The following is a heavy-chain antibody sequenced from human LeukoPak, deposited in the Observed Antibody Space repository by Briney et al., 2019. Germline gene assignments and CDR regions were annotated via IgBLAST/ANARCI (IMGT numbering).Heavy chain of an antibody. CDR2: ISYSGST. CDR3: ARTYRYGSFPVYHFYMDV. V-gene: IGHV4-59*01. CDR1: AGSISGFF. Sequence: ETLSLTCTVSAGSISGFFWSWIRQSPGKGLEWIGYISYSGSTNYNPSLKSRVTISADTSKNQVSLKLSSVTAADTAVYYCARTYRYGSFPVYHFYMDVWGKGTTVTVSS. J-gene: IGHJ6*03. D-gene: IGHD5-18*01.